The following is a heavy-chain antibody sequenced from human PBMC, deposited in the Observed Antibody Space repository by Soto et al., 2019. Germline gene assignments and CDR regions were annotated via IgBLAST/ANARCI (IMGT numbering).Heavy chain of an antibody. J-gene: IGHJ4*02. CDR3: ARHSGSYSREY. CDR1: GDSISHSDAY. Sequence: QVQLQESGPGLVKPSETLSLTCAVSGDSISHSDAYWTWIRKPPGKGLERIGTIYYSGITYYNPSLKSRVTMSVDTSNNQFSQKLSSVSATDTALFSCARHSGSYSREYWGQGTLVTVSS. D-gene: IGHD1-26*01. V-gene: IGHV4-39*01. CDR2: IYYSGIT.